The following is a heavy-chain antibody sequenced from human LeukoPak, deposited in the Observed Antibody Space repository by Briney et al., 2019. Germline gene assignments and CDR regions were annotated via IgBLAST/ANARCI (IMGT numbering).Heavy chain of an antibody. CDR3: ARHIYSSSWFDY. CDR2: INHSGST. D-gene: IGHD6-13*01. CDR1: GGSFSGYY. Sequence: SETLSLTCAVYGGSFSGYYWSWIRQPPGKGLDWIGEINHSGSTNYNPSLKSLVTISVDTSKNQFSLKLSSVTAADTAVYYCARHIYSSSWFDYWGQGTLVTVSS. V-gene: IGHV4-34*01. J-gene: IGHJ4*02.